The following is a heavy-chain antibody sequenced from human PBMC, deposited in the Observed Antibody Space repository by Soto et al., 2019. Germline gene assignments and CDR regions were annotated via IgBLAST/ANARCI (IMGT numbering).Heavy chain of an antibody. Sequence: SETLCLTCAVYGGTFSSYYWRWIRQPPGKGLEWMGEINHSGSTKYNPSLKRRIAISEDTAKNQISLKLSAETAAYTAVYYLAAVEASAYRHYFDYWGQGTLVTVSS. J-gene: IGHJ4*02. CDR2: INHSGST. CDR1: GGTFSSYY. D-gene: IGHD3-3*01. V-gene: IGHV4-34*08. CDR3: AAVEASAYRHYFDY.